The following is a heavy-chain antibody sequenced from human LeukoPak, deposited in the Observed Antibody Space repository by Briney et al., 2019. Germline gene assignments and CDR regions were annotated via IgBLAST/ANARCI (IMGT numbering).Heavy chain of an antibody. Sequence: PSETLSLTCAVYGGSFSGYYWSWIRQPPGEGLEWIGEINHSGSTNYNPSLKSRVTISVDTSKNQFSLKLSSVTAADTAVYYCARGKQQLSFYYYYYMDVWGKGTTVTVSS. CDR3: ARGKQQLSFYYYYYMDV. CDR1: GGSFSGYY. J-gene: IGHJ6*03. CDR2: INHSGST. D-gene: IGHD6-13*01. V-gene: IGHV4-34*01.